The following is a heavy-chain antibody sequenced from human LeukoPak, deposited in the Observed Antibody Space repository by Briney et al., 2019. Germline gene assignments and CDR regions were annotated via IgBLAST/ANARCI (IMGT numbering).Heavy chain of an antibody. CDR1: GGSVSSVSSY. J-gene: IGHJ4*02. Sequence: SQTLSLTCTVSGGSVSSVSSYWSWVRQPAGTGLEWIGRIYTSGITDYNPSLKSRVTISVDTSKNQFSLKLSSVTAADTAVYYCARDALGSDGLYWGQGTLVTVSS. CDR3: ARDALGSDGLY. V-gene: IGHV4-61*02. D-gene: IGHD3-10*01. CDR2: IYTSGIT.